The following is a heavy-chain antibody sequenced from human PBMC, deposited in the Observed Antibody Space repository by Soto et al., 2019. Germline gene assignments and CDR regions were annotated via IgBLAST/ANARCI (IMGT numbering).Heavy chain of an antibody. J-gene: IGHJ1*01. CDR3: ARYAFIAAAGSNAEYFQH. Sequence: GGSLRLSCAASGFTVSSNYMSWVRQAPGKGLEWVSVIYSGGSTYYADSVKGRFTISRDNSKNTLYLQMNSLRAEDTAVYYCARYAFIAAAGSNAEYFQHWGQGTLVTVS. CDR2: IYSGGST. V-gene: IGHV3-53*01. CDR1: GFTVSSNY. D-gene: IGHD6-13*01.